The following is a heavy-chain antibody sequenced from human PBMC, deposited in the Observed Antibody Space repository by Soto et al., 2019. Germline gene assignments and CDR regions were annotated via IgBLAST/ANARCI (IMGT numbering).Heavy chain of an antibody. CDR3: AGYCGNSVGNWFDP. Sequence: QLQLQESGPGLVKPSQTLSLTCTVSGGSISRGNYYWSWIRQPPGKGLEWIGYIYHSGSTYYNPYLKSRVTISLDTSRSQFSLKLISVTAADTAVYYCAGYCGNSVGNWFDPWGQGTLVTVS. CDR1: GGSISRGNYY. D-gene: IGHD2-21*02. V-gene: IGHV4-30-4*01. CDR2: IYHSGST. J-gene: IGHJ5*02.